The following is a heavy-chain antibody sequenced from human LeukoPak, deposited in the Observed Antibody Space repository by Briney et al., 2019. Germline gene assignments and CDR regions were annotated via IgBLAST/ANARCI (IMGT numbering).Heavy chain of an antibody. CDR3: ARDIGFCSGDSCYPKYFQH. CDR1: GFTFSSHE. Sequence: GGSLRLSCAASGFTFSSHEMNWVRQAPGKGLEWVSILYTGGDTYYADSVKDRFTISRDNSKNTLYLQMSSLRAEDTAVYYCARDIGFCSGDSCYPKYFQHWGQGTLVTVSS. D-gene: IGHD2-15*01. J-gene: IGHJ1*01. CDR2: LYTGGDT. V-gene: IGHV3-66*01.